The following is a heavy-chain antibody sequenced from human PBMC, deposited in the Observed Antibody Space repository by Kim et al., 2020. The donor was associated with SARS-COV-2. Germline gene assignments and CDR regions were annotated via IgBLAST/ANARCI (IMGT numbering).Heavy chain of an antibody. J-gene: IGHJ6*02. CDR1: GYTFTSYY. CDR2: INPSGGST. Sequence: ASVKVSCKASGYTFTSYYMHWVRQAPGQGLEWMGIINPSGGSTSYAQKFQGRVTMTRDTSTSTVYMELSSLRSEDTAVYYCARENRNCSGGSCTGYGMDVWGQGTTVTVSS. CDR3: ARENRNCSGGSCTGYGMDV. V-gene: IGHV1-46*01. D-gene: IGHD2-15*01.